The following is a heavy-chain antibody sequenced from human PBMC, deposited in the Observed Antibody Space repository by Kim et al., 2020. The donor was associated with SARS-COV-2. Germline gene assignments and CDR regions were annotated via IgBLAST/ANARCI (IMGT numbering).Heavy chain of an antibody. D-gene: IGHD3-10*01. CDR1: GASISSGDYY. CDR2: ISYSGTT. J-gene: IGHJ5*02. V-gene: IGHV4-31*11. Sequence: SETLSLTCAVSGASISSGDYYWSWVRQHPGKGLEWVGYISYSGTTYYSPSLKSRLTISVDTSQNQFSLRLTSVTAADTAVYYCERVKLYYASGDTYNWFDPCGQGTLVAVSS. CDR3: ERVKLYYASGDTYNWFDP.